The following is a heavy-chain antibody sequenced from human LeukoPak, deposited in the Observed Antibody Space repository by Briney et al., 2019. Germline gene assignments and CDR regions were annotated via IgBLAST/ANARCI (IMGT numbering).Heavy chain of an antibody. CDR2: IYHNGNT. V-gene: IGHV4-30-2*01. D-gene: IGHD2-15*01. Sequence: TLSLTCAVSGGSISYSGYSWNWLRQPPGKGLEWIGYIYHNGNTYYNPSLKSRVTMSVDRSKNQFSLQLSSVTAADTAVYYCARAGDLIVVAMGAFDIWGQGTMVTVSS. J-gene: IGHJ3*02. CDR3: ARAGDLIVVAMGAFDI. CDR1: GGSISYSGYS.